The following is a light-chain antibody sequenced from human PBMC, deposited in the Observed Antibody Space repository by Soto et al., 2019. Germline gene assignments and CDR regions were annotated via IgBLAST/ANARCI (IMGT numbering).Light chain of an antibody. CDR1: QGFSSS. Sequence: DIQLTQSPSFLSASVGDRVTITCRASQGFSSSLAWFQQKPGNAPRLLIYAASTLQSGVPSRFSGRGSGTEFTLTITSLQPEDFATYYCQQLDSYPPMYTFGQGTKLEIK. J-gene: IGKJ2*01. CDR3: QQLDSYPPMYT. CDR2: AAS. V-gene: IGKV1-9*01.